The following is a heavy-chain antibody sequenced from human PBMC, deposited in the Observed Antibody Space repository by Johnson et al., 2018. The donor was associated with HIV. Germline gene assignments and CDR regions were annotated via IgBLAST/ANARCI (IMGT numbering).Heavy chain of an antibody. CDR2: IKSKTDGGTT. Sequence: VQLVESGGGVVRPGGSLRLSCAASGFTFDDYGMSWVRQAPGQGLEWVGRIKSKTDGGTTDYAAPVKGRFTISRDDSKNTLYLQMNSLKTEDTAVYYCTTCHHDAFDIWGQGTMVTVSS. J-gene: IGHJ3*02. CDR1: GFTFDDYG. CDR3: TTCHHDAFDI. V-gene: IGHV3-15*01.